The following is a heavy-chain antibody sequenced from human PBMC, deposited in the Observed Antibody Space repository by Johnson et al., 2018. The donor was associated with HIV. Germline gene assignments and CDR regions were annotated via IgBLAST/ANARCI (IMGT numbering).Heavy chain of an antibody. J-gene: IGHJ3*02. V-gene: IGHV3-66*01. CDR2: IYSGGST. D-gene: IGHD6-13*01. CDR1: GFTFDDYG. CDR3: AKAVGRQQLVQEAFDI. Sequence: VQLVESGGGVVQPGGSLSLSCAASGFTFDDYGMSWVRQAPGKGLEWVSVIYSGGSTNYADSVKGRFTISTDISKNTLYLQMNSLRAEDTAVYYCAKAVGRQQLVQEAFDIWGQGTMVTVSA.